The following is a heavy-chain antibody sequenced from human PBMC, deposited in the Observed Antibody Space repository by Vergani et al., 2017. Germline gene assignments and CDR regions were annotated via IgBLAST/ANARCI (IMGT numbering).Heavy chain of an antibody. D-gene: IGHD3-10*01. CDR1: GFTFSSYA. Sequence: VQLVESGGGLVKPGGSLRLSCAASGFTFSSYAMHWVRQAPGKGLEWVAVISYDGSNKYYADSVKGRFTISRDNSKNTLYLQMNSLRAEDTAVYYCAKAHYYGSGSQDYWGQGTLVTVSS. V-gene: IGHV3-30-3*01. J-gene: IGHJ4*02. CDR2: ISYDGSNK. CDR3: AKAHYYGSGSQDY.